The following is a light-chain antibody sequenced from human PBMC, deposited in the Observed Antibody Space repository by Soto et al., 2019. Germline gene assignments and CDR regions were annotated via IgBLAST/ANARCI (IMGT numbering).Light chain of an antibody. V-gene: IGKV3-20*01. CDR2: SAS. CDR1: QSVSSTY. Sequence: ENVLTQSPGTLSLSPGERATLSCRASQSVSSTYLAWYQQKPGQAPRLLIYSASSRATGIPDRFSGSGSGTDFTLTISRLEPEDFAVYYCQQYGNSPGFTFGPGTKVDIK. J-gene: IGKJ3*01. CDR3: QQYGNSPGFT.